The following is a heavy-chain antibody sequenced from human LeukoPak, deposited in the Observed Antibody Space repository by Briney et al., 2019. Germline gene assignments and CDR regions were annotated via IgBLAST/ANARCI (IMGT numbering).Heavy chain of an antibody. D-gene: IGHD3-22*01. CDR1: GFTFNSYT. CDR3: AREEDSRAIRTSDGLDV. CDR2: VSKSSDYI. J-gene: IGHJ6*04. Sequence: GGSLRLSCAASGFTFNSYTMNWVRQAPGKGLEWVSCVSKSSDYIYYADSVRGRFTISRDTAKNLVYLEMNSLRAEDTGVYYCAREEDSRAIRTSDGLDVWGEGTTVTVST. V-gene: IGHV3-21*01.